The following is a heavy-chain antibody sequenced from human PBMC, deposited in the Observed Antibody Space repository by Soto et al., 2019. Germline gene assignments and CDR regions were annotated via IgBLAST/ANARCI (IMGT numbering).Heavy chain of an antibody. CDR2: MNPNSGNT. Sequence: GSSVKVSCKASGYTFTSYDINWVRQATGQGLEWMGWMNPNSGNTGYAQKFQGRVTMTRNTSISTAYMELSSLRSEDTAVYYCARFRYYGSWSYYNRGYYYYGMDVWGQGTSVTVSS. J-gene: IGHJ6*02. CDR3: ARFRYYGSWSYYNRGYYYYGMDV. V-gene: IGHV1-8*01. D-gene: IGHD3-10*01. CDR1: GYTFTSYD.